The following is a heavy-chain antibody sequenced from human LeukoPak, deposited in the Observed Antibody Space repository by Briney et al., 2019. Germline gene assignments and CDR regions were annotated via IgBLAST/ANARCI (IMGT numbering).Heavy chain of an antibody. V-gene: IGHV3-48*03. CDR2: ISSSGRTM. Sequence: PGGSLRLSCAASGFIFSSYEMSWVRQAPGKGLEWVSYISSSGRTMYYADSVKGRFTVSRDNAKNSLYLQMNSLRAEDTAVYYCARATRGVASDFDYWGQGTLVTVSS. CDR1: GFIFSSYE. D-gene: IGHD2-15*01. J-gene: IGHJ4*02. CDR3: ARATRGVASDFDY.